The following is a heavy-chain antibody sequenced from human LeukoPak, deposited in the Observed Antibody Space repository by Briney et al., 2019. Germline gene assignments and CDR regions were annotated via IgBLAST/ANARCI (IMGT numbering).Heavy chain of an antibody. D-gene: IGHD1-1*01. Sequence: KASETLSLTCTVSGGSISSSSHYWDWIRQPPGKGLEWIGSIHYSGTTYYSPSLKSRVTMPVDTSKNRFSLKLSSVTAADTGVYYCARQVERLSQNDYWGQGTLVTVSS. V-gene: IGHV4-39*01. CDR2: IHYSGTT. J-gene: IGHJ4*02. CDR3: ARQVERLSQNDY. CDR1: GGSISSSSHY.